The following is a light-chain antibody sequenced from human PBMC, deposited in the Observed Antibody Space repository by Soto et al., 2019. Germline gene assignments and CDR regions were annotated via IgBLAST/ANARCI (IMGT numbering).Light chain of an antibody. J-gene: IGLJ2*01. V-gene: IGLV2-14*03. CDR3: SSISTISTFA. CDR2: DVN. Sequence: QSVLTQPASVSGSPGQSIAISCTETSSDVGAFNHVSWYQQHPGEAPKLLIYDVNNRPSGVSDRFSGSKSGNTASLTISGLQADDEADYYCSSISTISTFAFGGGTKLTVL. CDR1: SSDVGAFNH.